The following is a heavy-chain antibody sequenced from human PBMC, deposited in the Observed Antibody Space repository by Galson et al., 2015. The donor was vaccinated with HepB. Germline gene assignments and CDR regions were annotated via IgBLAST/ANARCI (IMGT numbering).Heavy chain of an antibody. CDR1: GFTFSSYW. J-gene: IGHJ5*02. CDR2: IKQDGSNK. V-gene: IGHV3-7*03. CDR3: ARDHPYSSSWKGNWFDP. Sequence: SLRLSCAASGFTFSSYWMSWVRQAPGKGLEWVANIKQDGSNKYYADSVKGRFTISRDNSKNTLYLQMNSLRSEDTAVYYCARDHPYSSSWKGNWFDPWGQGTLVTVSS. D-gene: IGHD6-13*01.